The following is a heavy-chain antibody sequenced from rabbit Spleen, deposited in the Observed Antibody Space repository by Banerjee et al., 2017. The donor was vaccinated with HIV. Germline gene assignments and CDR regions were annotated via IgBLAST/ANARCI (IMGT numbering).Heavy chain of an antibody. V-gene: IGHV1S47*01. Sequence: QEQLVESGGGLVQPGGSLKLSCKASGFDFSSYGMSWVRQAPGKGLEWIGYIDPLFGATYYATWVNGRFTISSHNAQNTLYLQLNSLTAADTATYFCVRGASSSGYYSLWGPGTLVTVS. J-gene: IGHJ4*01. CDR2: IDPLFGAT. CDR1: GFDFSSYG. CDR3: VRGASSSGYYSL. D-gene: IGHD1-1*01.